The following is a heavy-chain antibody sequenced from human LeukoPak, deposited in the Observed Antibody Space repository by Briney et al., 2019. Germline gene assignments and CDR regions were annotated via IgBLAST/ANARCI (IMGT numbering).Heavy chain of an antibody. J-gene: IGHJ4*02. Sequence: PSETLSLSCAVSGGSISSYYWSWIRQPPGKGLEWIGYIYYSRSTNYNPSLKSRVTISVDTSKNQFSLKLSSVTAADTAVYYCARDQPLPDYWGQGTLVTVSS. CDR1: GGSISSYY. V-gene: IGHV4-59*01. CDR3: ARDQPLPDY. CDR2: IYYSRST.